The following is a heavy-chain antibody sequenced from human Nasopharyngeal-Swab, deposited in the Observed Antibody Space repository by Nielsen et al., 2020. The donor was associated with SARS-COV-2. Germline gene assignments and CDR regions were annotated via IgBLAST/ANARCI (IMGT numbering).Heavy chain of an antibody. CDR2: IWYDGSNK. V-gene: IGHV3-33*01. CDR3: ARERLTGTTSQNYFDY. Sequence: GESLKISCAASGFTFSSYGMHWVRQAPGKGLEWVAVIWYDGSNKYYADSVKGRFTISSDNSKNTLYLQMNSLRAEDTAVYYCARERLTGTTSQNYFDYWGQGTLVTVSS. CDR1: GFTFSSYG. D-gene: IGHD1-7*01. J-gene: IGHJ4*02.